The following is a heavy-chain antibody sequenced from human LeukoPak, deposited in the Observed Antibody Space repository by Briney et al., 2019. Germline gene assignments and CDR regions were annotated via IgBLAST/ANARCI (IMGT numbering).Heavy chain of an antibody. Sequence: RGSLRLSCAASGFTFSSYSMNWVRQAPGKGLEWVSSISSSSSYIYYADSVKGRFTISRDNAKNSLCLQMNSLRAEDTAVYYCASTVVPGDYWGQGTLVTVSS. CDR3: ASTVVPGDY. CDR1: GFTFSSYS. J-gene: IGHJ4*02. D-gene: IGHD4-17*01. CDR2: ISSSSSYI. V-gene: IGHV3-21*01.